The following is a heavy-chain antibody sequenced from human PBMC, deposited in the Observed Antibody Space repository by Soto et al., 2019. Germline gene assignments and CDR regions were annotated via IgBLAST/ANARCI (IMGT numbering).Heavy chain of an antibody. J-gene: IGHJ5*02. CDR2: INSDGSST. Sequence: GSLRLSCAASGFTFSSYWMHWVRQAPGKGLVWVSRINSDGSSTSYADSVKGRFTISRDNAKNTLYLQMNSLRAEDTAVYYCARDYYDSSGYYRWGQGTLVTVSS. D-gene: IGHD3-22*01. V-gene: IGHV3-74*01. CDR3: ARDYYDSSGYYR. CDR1: GFTFSSYW.